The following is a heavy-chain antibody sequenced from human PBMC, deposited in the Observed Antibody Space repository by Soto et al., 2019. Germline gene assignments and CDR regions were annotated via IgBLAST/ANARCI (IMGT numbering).Heavy chain of an antibody. CDR3: ARDGGRHSGGXXY. J-gene: IGHJ4*02. Sequence: QVQLVQSGAEVKKPGSSVKVSCKASGGTFSSYSINWVRQAPGQGLEWMGEIIPIFGTANYAQKFQGRVTITADESTSTAYMELSSLRSXXTAVYYCARDGGRHSGGXXYXGQGTPVTVSS. V-gene: IGHV1-69*01. CDR1: GGTFSSYS. D-gene: IGHD1-26*01. CDR2: IIPIFGTA.